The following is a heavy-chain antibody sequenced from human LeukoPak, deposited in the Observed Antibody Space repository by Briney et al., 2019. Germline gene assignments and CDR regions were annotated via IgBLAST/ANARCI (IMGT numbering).Heavy chain of an antibody. D-gene: IGHD4-17*01. CDR2: ITGIDGST. Sequence: PGGSLRLSCATSGFTFGSYAMTWVRQAPGKGLEWVSGITGIDGSTYYADSVKGRFTISRDNSKNTLYLQMNSLRAEDTAVYYCAGPLGATVSGDYIGSDYWGQGTLVTVSS. CDR1: GFTFGSYA. J-gene: IGHJ4*02. CDR3: AGPLGATVSGDYIGSDY. V-gene: IGHV3-23*01.